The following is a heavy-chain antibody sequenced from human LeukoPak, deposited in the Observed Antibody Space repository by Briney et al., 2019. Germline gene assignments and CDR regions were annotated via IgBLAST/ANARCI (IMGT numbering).Heavy chain of an antibody. CDR2: IIPILGIA. Sequence: GASVKVSCKASGGTFSSYAISWVRQAPGQGLEWMGRIIPILGIANYAQKFQGRVTITADKSTSTAYMELSSLRSEDTAVYYCAAPGYSNGNWFDPWGQGTLVTVSS. V-gene: IGHV1-69*04. J-gene: IGHJ5*02. CDR3: AAPGYSNGNWFDP. CDR1: GGTFSSYA. D-gene: IGHD4-11*01.